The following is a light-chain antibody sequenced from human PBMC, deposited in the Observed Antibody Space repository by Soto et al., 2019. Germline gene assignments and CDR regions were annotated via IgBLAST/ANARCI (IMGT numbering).Light chain of an antibody. CDR3: QQYGSSPRT. CDR1: QTIYSN. V-gene: IGKV3-15*01. J-gene: IGKJ1*01. CDR2: RAS. Sequence: IQMTQSPATLSVSPGERATLSCRASQTIYSNVAWYQQRPGQAPRLLIYRASARATGIPARFSGSGSGTDFSLTISRLEAEDFAVYYCQQYGSSPRTFGQGTKVDIK.